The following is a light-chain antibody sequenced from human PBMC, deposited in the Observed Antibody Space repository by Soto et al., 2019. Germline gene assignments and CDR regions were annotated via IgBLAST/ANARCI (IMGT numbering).Light chain of an antibody. J-gene: IGKJ3*01. CDR2: GAS. CDR1: QGVTSN. Sequence: EVVMTQSPATLSVSPGERATLSCRASQGVTSNLAWYQQKPGQAPRLLIYGASTRATGMPARFSGSGSETEFTLTISRLQSEDFAVYYCQQYNNLIFTFGPGTKVDIK. V-gene: IGKV3-15*01. CDR3: QQYNNLIFT.